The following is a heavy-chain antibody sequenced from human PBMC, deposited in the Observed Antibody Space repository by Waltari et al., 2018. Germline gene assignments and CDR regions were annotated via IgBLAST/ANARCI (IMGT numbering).Heavy chain of an antibody. J-gene: IGHJ5*02. V-gene: IGHV2-5*02. Sequence: QITLKESGPTLVKPTQTLTLTCTFSGFSLSTSGVGVGWIRQPPGKALEWLALIYWDDDKRYSPSLKSRLTITKDTSKNQVVLTMTNMDPVDTATYYCAHSHEGDWQQRRANWFDPWGQGTLVTVSS. CDR3: AHSHEGDWQQRRANWFDP. CDR1: GFSLSTSGVG. CDR2: IYWDDDK. D-gene: IGHD2-21*01.